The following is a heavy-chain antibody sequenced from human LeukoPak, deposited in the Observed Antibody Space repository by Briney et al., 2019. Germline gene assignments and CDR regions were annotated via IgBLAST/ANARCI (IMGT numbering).Heavy chain of an antibody. J-gene: IGHJ4*02. V-gene: IGHV4-4*02. CDR1: GGSITNTNY. CDR3: AREGGPYRPLDY. Sequence: PSETLSLTCGVSGGSITNTNYWTWVRQPPGKGLEWIGEVNLQGSTNYNPSLMRRVAISVDTSENHISLQLTSVTAADTAVYYCAREGGPYRPLDYSGQGTLVTVSS. CDR2: VNLQGST.